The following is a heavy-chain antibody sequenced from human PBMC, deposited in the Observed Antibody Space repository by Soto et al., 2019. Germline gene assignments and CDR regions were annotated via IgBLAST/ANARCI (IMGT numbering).Heavy chain of an antibody. V-gene: IGHV6-1*01. CDR1: GDSVSSNSAA. Sequence: XTLSLTCAISGDSVSSNSAAWNCLRQSPSRGLEWLGRTYYRSKWYNDYAGSVKSRITINPDTSKNQFSLQLNSVTPEDTAVYYCVRDQEYSYGMDVWGQGTTVTVSS. D-gene: IGHD2-15*01. CDR3: VRDQEYSYGMDV. J-gene: IGHJ6*02. CDR2: TYYRSKWYN.